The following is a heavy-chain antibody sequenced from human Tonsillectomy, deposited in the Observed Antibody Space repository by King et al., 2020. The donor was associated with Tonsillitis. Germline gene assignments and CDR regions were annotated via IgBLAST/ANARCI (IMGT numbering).Heavy chain of an antibody. D-gene: IGHD2-15*01. Sequence: QLQESGPGLVKPSETLSLTCTVSGDSISSYSWSWIRPPAGKGLEWIGRINTSGNTNYNPSLKSRVTMTVDTSKNQFSLNLSSVTAADTAMYYCARDLYVGYPWGQGTLVTVSS. CDR2: INTSGNT. J-gene: IGHJ5*02. CDR3: ARDLYVGYP. V-gene: IGHV4-4*07. CDR1: GDSISSYS.